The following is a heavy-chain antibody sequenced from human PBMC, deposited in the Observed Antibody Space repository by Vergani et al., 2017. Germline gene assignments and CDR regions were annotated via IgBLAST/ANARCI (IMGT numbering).Heavy chain of an antibody. CDR3: ATNGYFISTSCYTAGYGY. Sequence: QVQLVQSGAEVKKPGASVKVSCKVSGYTLTELSMHWERQAPGKGIEWMGGFDPEDGETIYAQKVQGRVTMTEDTSTATAYMELSSLRSEDTAVYYCATNGYFISTSCYTAGYGYWGQGTLVTVSS. V-gene: IGHV1-24*01. D-gene: IGHD2-2*02. J-gene: IGHJ4*02. CDR1: GYTLTELS. CDR2: FDPEDGET.